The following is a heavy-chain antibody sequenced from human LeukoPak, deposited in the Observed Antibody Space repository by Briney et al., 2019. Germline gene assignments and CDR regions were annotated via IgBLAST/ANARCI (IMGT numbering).Heavy chain of an antibody. CDR3: ARKVANRRTFGYSEAIYNSYYYMDV. CDR2: INHSGST. Sequence: SETLSLTCAVYGGSFSGYYWSWIRQPPGKGLEWIGEINHSGSTNNSPSLKGRVTISIDTSKNQFSLKVSSVTAADTAVYYCARKVANRRTFGYSEAIYNSYYYMDVWGKGTTVTVSS. D-gene: IGHD5-24*01. V-gene: IGHV4-34*01. J-gene: IGHJ6*03. CDR1: GGSFSGYY.